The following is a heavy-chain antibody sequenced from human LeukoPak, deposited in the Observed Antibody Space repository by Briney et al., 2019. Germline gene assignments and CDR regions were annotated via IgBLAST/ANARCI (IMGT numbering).Heavy chain of an antibody. J-gene: IGHJ5*02. CDR2: IYYSGST. Sequence: SETLSLTSTVSGGSISSYYWSWIRQPPGKGLEWIGYIYYSGSTNYNPSLKSRVTISVDTSKNQFSLKLSSVTAADTAVYYCARGPSRWHQAWGQGTLVTVSS. CDR3: ARGPSRWHQA. V-gene: IGHV4-59*12. D-gene: IGHD6-19*01. CDR1: GGSISSYY.